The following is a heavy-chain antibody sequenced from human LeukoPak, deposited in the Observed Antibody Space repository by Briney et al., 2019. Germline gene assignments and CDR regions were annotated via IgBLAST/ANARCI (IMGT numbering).Heavy chain of an antibody. J-gene: IGHJ4*02. CDR2: INPNSGGT. Sequence: GASVKVSCKASGYTFTGYYMHWVRQAPGQGLEWMGWINPNSGGTNYAQKFQGRVTMTTDTSTSTAYMELRSLRSDDTAVYYCARVGYCSGGSCYVDITPFDYWGQGTLVTVSS. V-gene: IGHV1-2*02. CDR1: GYTFTGYY. CDR3: ARVGYCSGGSCYVDITPFDY. D-gene: IGHD2-15*01.